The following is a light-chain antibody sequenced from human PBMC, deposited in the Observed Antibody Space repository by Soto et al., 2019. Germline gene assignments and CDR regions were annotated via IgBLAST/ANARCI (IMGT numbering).Light chain of an antibody. Sequence: EIVLTQSPGTLSLSPGERATLSCRASQSIGSRFLAWYQQKPGQAPRLLIYGASSRATGIPDNFSGSGSGTDFTLTISRLEPEDFAVYYCQQYHNSPRTFGQGTKVEIK. CDR3: QQYHNSPRT. J-gene: IGKJ1*01. CDR2: GAS. V-gene: IGKV3-20*01. CDR1: QSIGSRF.